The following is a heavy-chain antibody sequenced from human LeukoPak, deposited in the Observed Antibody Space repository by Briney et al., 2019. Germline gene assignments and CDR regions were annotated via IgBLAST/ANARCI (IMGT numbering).Heavy chain of an antibody. CDR1: GFTFSSYA. D-gene: IGHD6-6*01. CDR2: ISGSGGST. CDR3: AKDKPLLGRIAAPTNGY. Sequence: GGSLRLSCAASGFTFSSYAMSWVRQAPGKGLEWVSAISGSGGSTYYADSLKGRFTIYRDNSKTTLYLQMNSLRAEDTAVYYCAKDKPLLGRIAAPTNGYWGQGTLVTVSS. V-gene: IGHV3-23*01. J-gene: IGHJ4*02.